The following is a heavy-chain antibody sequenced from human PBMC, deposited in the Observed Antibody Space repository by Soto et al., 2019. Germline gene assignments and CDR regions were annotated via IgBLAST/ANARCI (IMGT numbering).Heavy chain of an antibody. CDR2: IYYSGST. Sequence: SETLSLTCTVSGGSISSSSYYWGWIRQPPGKGLEWIGSIYYSGSTYYNPSLKSRVTISVDTSKNQFSLKLSSVTAADTAVYYCARRMVRGGIIENNWFDPWGQGTLVTVSS. CDR3: ARRMVRGGIIENNWFDP. CDR1: GGSISSSSYY. D-gene: IGHD3-10*01. J-gene: IGHJ5*02. V-gene: IGHV4-39*01.